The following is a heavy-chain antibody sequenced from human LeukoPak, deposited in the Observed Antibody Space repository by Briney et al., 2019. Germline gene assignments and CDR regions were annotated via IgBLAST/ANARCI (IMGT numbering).Heavy chain of an antibody. CDR2: IYYSGST. D-gene: IGHD3-10*01. CDR3: ARQDGSGSYYLALDD. J-gene: IGHJ4*02. V-gene: IGHV4-59*08. Sequence: SETLSLTCTVSGGSISSYYWSWIRQPPGKGLEWIGYIYYSGSTNYNPSLKSRVTISVDTSKNQFSLKLSSVTAADTAVYYCARQDGSGSYYLALDDWGQGTLVTVSS. CDR1: GGSISSYY.